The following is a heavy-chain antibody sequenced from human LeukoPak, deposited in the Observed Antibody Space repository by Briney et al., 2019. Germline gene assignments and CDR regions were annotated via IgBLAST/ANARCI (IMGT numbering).Heavy chain of an antibody. CDR1: GGSLSSYY. CDR2: IYYSGST. J-gene: IGHJ5*02. Sequence: SETLSLTCTVSGGSLSSYYWSWIRQPPGKGLEGIGYIYYSGSTNYNPSLKSRGTISVDTSKTPFSLKLSSVTAADTAVYYCASSQRNYGSGRGWFDPWGQGTLVTVSS. V-gene: IGHV4-59*01. D-gene: IGHD3-10*01. CDR3: ASSQRNYGSGRGWFDP.